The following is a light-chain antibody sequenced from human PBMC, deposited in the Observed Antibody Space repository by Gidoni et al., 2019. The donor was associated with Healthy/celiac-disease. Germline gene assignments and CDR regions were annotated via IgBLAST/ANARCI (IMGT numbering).Light chain of an antibody. CDR3: QQGYSIPRT. CDR2: AAS. J-gene: IGKJ1*01. CDR1: QSISSY. V-gene: IGKV1-39*01. Sequence: DIQMTQSPSSLSASVGDRVTITCRASQSISSYLNWYQQKPGKAPKLLIYAASSLQSGVPSRFSGSGSGTDFSLTISSLQPEDFATYYCQQGYSIPRTFXQXTKVEIK.